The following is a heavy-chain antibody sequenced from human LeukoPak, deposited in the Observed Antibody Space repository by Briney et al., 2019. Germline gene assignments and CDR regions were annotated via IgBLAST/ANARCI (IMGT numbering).Heavy chain of an antibody. J-gene: IGHJ6*03. CDR1: GYTFTSYD. CDR2: MNPNSGNT. D-gene: IGHD3-16*02. V-gene: IGHV1-8*01. Sequence: ASVKVSCKASGYTFTSYDINWVRQATGQGLEWMGWMNPNSGNTGYAQKFQGRVTMTRNTSISTAYMELSSLRSEDTAVYYCARVPYHYVWGSYRYYYYYYMDVWGKGTTVTISS. CDR3: ARVPYHYVWGSYRYYYYYYMDV.